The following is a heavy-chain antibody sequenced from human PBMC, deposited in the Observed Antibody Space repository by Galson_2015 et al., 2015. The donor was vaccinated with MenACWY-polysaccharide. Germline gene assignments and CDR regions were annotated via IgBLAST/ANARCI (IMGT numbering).Heavy chain of an antibody. V-gene: IGHV3-74*01. D-gene: IGHD2-2*02. Sequence: LRLSCAASGFTFSRYWMHWVRQAPGKGLVWVSVINSDGSRTTDADSVKGRFTTSRDNAKNTLYLQMNSLRAEDTAVYYCWVYCSSTSCYTGIPSGGQGTLVTVSS. CDR3: WVYCSSTSCYTGIPS. CDR2: INSDGSRT. CDR1: GFTFSRYW. J-gene: IGHJ4*02.